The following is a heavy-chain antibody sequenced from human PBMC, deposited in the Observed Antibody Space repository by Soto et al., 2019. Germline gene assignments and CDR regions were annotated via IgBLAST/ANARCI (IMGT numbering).Heavy chain of an antibody. J-gene: IGHJ4*02. CDR3: AVHLDGGDYEDY. V-gene: IGHV3-23*01. D-gene: IGHD4-17*01. Sequence: EVHLLESGGGLVQPGGSLRLSCAASGFTFSSYAMSWVRQAPGKGLEWVSAISGSGGRTYYADSVKDSVTISRDNSKATLYVHMNSLRADDTAVSYCAVHLDGGDYEDYCSQGTLVTVSS. CDR1: GFTFSSYA. CDR2: ISGSGGRT.